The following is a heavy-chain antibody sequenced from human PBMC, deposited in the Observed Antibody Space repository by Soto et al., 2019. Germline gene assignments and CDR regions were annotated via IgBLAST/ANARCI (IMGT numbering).Heavy chain of an antibody. D-gene: IGHD4-17*01. Sequence: PSETLSLTCTVSGGSVSSISYSWGWVRQSPGKGLEWIGNIYSSENTYYNPSLKSRVTISVDTSKNQFSLKLSSVTAADTAVYYCARTTVGPLDYWGQGTLVTVS. V-gene: IGHV4-39*07. CDR3: ARTTVGPLDY. CDR2: IYSSENT. J-gene: IGHJ4*02. CDR1: GGSVSSISYS.